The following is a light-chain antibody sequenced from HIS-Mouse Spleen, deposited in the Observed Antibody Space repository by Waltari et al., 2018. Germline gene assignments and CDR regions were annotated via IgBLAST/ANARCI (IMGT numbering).Light chain of an antibody. CDR3: QVWDSSSDHVV. Sequence: SYVLTQPPSVSVAPGKTARITWGGNNIGSKSCHWYQQKPGQAPVLVVYDDSDRPSGIPERFSGSNSGNTATLTISRVEAGDEADYYCQVWDSSSDHVVFGGGTKLTVL. CDR1: NIGSKS. CDR2: DDS. J-gene: IGLJ2*01. V-gene: IGLV3-21*03.